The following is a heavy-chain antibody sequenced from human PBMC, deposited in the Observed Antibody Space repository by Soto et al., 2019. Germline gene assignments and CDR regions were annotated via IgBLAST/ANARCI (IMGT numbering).Heavy chain of an antibody. J-gene: IGHJ5*02. CDR2: LYQSGDT. CDR3: ARPRAFCSAGRCNSLWFDP. Sequence: PSETLSLTCAVSVYSSRSGPHWTCIRQPPGEGLEWIGTLYQSGDTYYTPSLDSRGSISVDTSKNHLSLNLASGAGADTAVYYCARPRAFCSAGRCNSLWFDPWGQRTLVTVSS. D-gene: IGHD2-15*01. CDR1: VYSSRSGPH. V-gene: IGHV4-38-2*01.